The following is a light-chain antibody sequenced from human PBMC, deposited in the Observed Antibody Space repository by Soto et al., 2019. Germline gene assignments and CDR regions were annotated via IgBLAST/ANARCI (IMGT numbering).Light chain of an antibody. CDR2: CAS. V-gene: IGKV3-20*01. J-gene: IGKJ1*01. CDR3: PQYGSSPWT. Sequence: EIVLTQSPGTLSLSPGERATLSCRASQSVSSSYLAWYQQKPGQAPRLLIYCASSRAPGIPGRFSGSGYGKDFTLTISRLETEDFEVYSCPQYGSSPWTFGQGTKVEFQ. CDR1: QSVSSSY.